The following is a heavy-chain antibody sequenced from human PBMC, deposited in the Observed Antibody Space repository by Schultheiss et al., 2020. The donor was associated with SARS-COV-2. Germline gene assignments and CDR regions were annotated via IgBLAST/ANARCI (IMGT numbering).Heavy chain of an antibody. Sequence: GGSLRLSCAASGFTFSSYAMSWVRQTPGKGLEWVSYISSNGSTIYYADSVKGRFTISRDNAKNSLYLQMNSLRAEDTAVYYCARGRLARAPYYYYYAMDVWGQGTTVTVSS. V-gene: IGHV3-48*03. CDR2: ISSNGSTI. J-gene: IGHJ6*02. CDR1: GFTFSSYA. D-gene: IGHD2-21*01. CDR3: ARGRLARAPYYYYYAMDV.